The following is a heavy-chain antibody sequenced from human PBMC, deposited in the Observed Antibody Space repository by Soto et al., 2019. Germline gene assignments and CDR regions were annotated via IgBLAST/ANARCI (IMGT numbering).Heavy chain of an antibody. D-gene: IGHD5-12*01. Sequence: PSETLSLTCTVSGGPISSGDYYWSWIRQPPGKGLEWIGYIYYSGSTYYNPSLKSRVTISVDTSKNQFSLKLSSVTAADTAVYYCAPVWLQSDFDYWGQGTLVTVSS. CDR1: GGPISSGDYY. CDR3: APVWLQSDFDY. J-gene: IGHJ4*02. V-gene: IGHV4-30-4*01. CDR2: IYYSGST.